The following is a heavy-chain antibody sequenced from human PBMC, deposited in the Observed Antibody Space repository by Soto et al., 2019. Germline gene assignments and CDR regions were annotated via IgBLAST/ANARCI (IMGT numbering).Heavy chain of an antibody. CDR3: ARGGDASGWYWGS. V-gene: IGHV4-59*01. Sequence: QVQLQESGPGLVKPSETLSLTCTVSGGSINNYYWSWIRRPPGKGLEWIGYIYYSGSTNYNPSLERRVTITLHTSTKHFSLHPPSVAAADTAMYYRARGGDASGWYWGSWGPGTLVTVSS. CDR1: GGSINNYY. D-gene: IGHD6-19*01. CDR2: IYYSGST. J-gene: IGHJ5*02.